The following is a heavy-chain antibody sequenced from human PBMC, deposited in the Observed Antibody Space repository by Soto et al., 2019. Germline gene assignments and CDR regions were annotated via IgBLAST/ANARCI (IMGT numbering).Heavy chain of an antibody. CDR3: ARIRGYWYGLDV. CDR1: GFPLSTYG. V-gene: IGHV3-23*01. Sequence: EVQLLESGGGLVQPGGSLSLSCAASGFPLSTYGLTGVRQAQGKGLEWVSAITGTGGNTYYVDSVKGRFTSSRDNSKNMLYLQMNSLRVEDTAVYYCARIRGYWYGLDVWGQGTTVTVSS. J-gene: IGHJ6*02. CDR2: ITGTGGNT.